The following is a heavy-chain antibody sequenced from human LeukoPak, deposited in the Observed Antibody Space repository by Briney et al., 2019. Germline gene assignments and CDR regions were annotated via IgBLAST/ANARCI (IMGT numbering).Heavy chain of an antibody. Sequence: ASVKLSCKASGYTLTSYYMHWGRHSPRQGLEWMGIINPSGRSTSCAQKLQGRVTMTRDMFTSTVFMEVGSLGSEDTAGYYCAREFGDGDNWAFFDDWGQGTPVAAFS. D-gene: IGHD5-24*01. J-gene: IGHJ4*02. CDR3: AREFGDGDNWAFFDD. V-gene: IGHV1-46*04. CDR1: GYTLTSYY. CDR2: INPSGRST.